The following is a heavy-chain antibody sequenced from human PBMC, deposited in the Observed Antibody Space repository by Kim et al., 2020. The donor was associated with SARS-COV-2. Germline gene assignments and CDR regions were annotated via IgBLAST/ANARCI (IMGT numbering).Heavy chain of an antibody. V-gene: IGHV4-39*01. CDR3: ARHWVDSSSSRWGYYYYYGMDV. CDR2: IYYSGST. CDR1: GGSISSSSYY. Sequence: SETLSLTCTVSGGSISSSSYYWGWIRQPPGKGLEWIGSIYYSGSTYYNPSLKSRVTISVDTSKNQFSLKLSSVTAADTAVYYCARHWVDSSSSRWGYYYYYGMDVWGQGTTVTVSS. J-gene: IGHJ6*02. D-gene: IGHD6-6*01.